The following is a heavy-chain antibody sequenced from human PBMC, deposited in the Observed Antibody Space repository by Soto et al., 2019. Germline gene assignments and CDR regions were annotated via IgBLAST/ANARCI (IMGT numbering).Heavy chain of an antibody. V-gene: IGHV3-30*18. CDR1: GFTFSRYG. CDR2: ISFDGSSK. J-gene: IGHJ4*02. Sequence: ESGGGVVQPGRSLRLSCAASGFTFSRYGIHWVRQAPGKGLEWVAVISFDGSSKYYVDSVKGRFTISRDNSKNTLYLQMNSLRAEDTALYYCAKEDYGSGSYSLMIDYGGQGTLVTVSS. D-gene: IGHD3-10*01. CDR3: AKEDYGSGSYSLMIDY.